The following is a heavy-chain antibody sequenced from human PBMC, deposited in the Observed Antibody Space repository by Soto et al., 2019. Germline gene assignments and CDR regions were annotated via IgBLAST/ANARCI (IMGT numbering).Heavy chain of an antibody. J-gene: IGHJ6*02. D-gene: IGHD2-15*01. Sequence: QVQLVQSGAEVKKPGSSVKVSCKASGGTFSSYAISWVRQAPGQGLEWMGGIIPIFGTANYAQKFQGRVTITADESTSTAYMELSSLRSEDTAVYYCARDYGVVAATLQNPNYYYGMDVWGQGTTVTVSS. CDR1: GGTFSSYA. CDR2: IIPIFGTA. V-gene: IGHV1-69*01. CDR3: ARDYGVVAATLQNPNYYYGMDV.